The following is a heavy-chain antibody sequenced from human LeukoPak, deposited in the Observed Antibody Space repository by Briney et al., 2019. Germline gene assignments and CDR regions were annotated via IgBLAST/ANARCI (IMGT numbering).Heavy chain of an antibody. Sequence: ASVKVSCTASGYTFTSYYMHWVRQAPGQGLEWMGIINPSGGSTSYAQKFQGGVTMTRDTSTSTVYMELSSLRSEDTAVYCCARGGVIAVAGTALDYWGQGTLVTVSS. D-gene: IGHD6-19*01. J-gene: IGHJ4*02. V-gene: IGHV1-46*01. CDR2: INPSGGST. CDR1: GYTFTSYY. CDR3: ARGGVIAVAGTALDY.